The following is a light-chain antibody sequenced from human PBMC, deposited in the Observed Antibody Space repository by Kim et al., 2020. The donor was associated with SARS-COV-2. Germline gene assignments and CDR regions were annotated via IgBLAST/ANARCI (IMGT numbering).Light chain of an antibody. J-gene: IGLJ3*02. CDR2: GKI. CDR1: SLRSYY. V-gene: IGLV3-19*01. CDR3: NSRDSSGNHWV. Sequence: ALGQTVRITCQGDSLRSYYANWYQQKQGQAPVLVIYGKINRPSGIPDRFSGSSSGNTASLTITGAQAEDEADYYCNSRDSSGNHWVFGGGTQLTVL.